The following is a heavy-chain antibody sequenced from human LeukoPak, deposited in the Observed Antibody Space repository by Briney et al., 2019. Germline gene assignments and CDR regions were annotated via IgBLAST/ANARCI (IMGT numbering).Heavy chain of an antibody. CDR1: AYTFTNHY. Sequence: ASVKVSCKASAYTFTNHYIHWVRQAPGQGLEWMGIINPSGGSTGFAQKFRGRVTMTRDTPTSTVYMELSSLRSEDTAVYYCARDGGATKGTPYYYGLDVWGQGTTVTVSS. CDR3: ARDGGATKGTPYYYGLDV. CDR2: INPSGGST. J-gene: IGHJ6*02. V-gene: IGHV1-46*01. D-gene: IGHD1-26*01.